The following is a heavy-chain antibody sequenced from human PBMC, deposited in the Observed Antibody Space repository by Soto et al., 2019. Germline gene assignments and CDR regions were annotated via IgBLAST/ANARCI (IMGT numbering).Heavy chain of an antibody. V-gene: IGHV3-11*01. Sequence: PGGSLRLSCAASGFSFSDYYMSWIRQAPGKGLEWVAHISTSGRTIYYADSVKGRFTISRDNAKKSLYLQMNSLRADDTAVYYCARGASSGRLTYYFDYWGQGTLVTVSS. CDR2: ISTSGRTI. CDR1: GFSFSDYY. J-gene: IGHJ4*02. CDR3: ARGASSGRLTYYFDY. D-gene: IGHD3-22*01.